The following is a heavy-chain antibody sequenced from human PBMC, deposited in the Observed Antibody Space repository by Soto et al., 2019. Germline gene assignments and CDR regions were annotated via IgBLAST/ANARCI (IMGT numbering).Heavy chain of an antibody. Sequence: PGGSLRLSCAASGFTFSSYAMHWVRQAPGKGLEWVAVISYDGSNKYYADSVKGRFTISRDNSKNTLYLQMNSLRAEDTAVYYFAREVVQYSSSWPMEYWSQGTFVTVSS. CDR2: ISYDGSNK. CDR1: GFTFSSYA. CDR3: AREVVQYSSSWPMEY. J-gene: IGHJ4*02. V-gene: IGHV3-30-3*01. D-gene: IGHD6-13*01.